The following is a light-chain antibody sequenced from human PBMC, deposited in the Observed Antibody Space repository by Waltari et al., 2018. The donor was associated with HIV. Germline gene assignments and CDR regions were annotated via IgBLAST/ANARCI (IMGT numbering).Light chain of an antibody. CDR3: QSTDISGTLVV. J-gene: IGLJ2*01. V-gene: IGLV3-25*03. CDR1: ALPSQH. Sequence: SYDLTQPPSVSVSPGQTAEITCSGDALPSQHGNWYQQKQGQAPILMIYNDHERPSGIPERFSGSTSGTTVTLTISGVQAEDEADYYCQSTDISGTLVVFGGGTKLTVL. CDR2: NDH.